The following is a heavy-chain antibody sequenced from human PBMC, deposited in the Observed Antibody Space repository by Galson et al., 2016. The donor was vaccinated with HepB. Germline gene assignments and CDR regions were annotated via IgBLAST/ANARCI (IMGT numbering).Heavy chain of an antibody. J-gene: IGHJ4*02. D-gene: IGHD2-15*01. CDR2: IYHRGST. V-gene: IGHV4-59*12. CDR1: GVSISSYY. CDR3: EGGFGGVSVSYFDS. Sequence: SETLSLTCTVSGVSISSYYWSWIRQPPGKGLECIGYIYHRGSTNYNPSLKSRLTMSVDTYQNQFSLKLTSVIAADTAVYFCEGGFGGVSVSYFDSWGQGTLVTVSS.